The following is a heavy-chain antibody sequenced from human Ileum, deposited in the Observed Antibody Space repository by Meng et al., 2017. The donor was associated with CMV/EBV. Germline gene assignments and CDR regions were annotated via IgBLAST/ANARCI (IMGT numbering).Heavy chain of an antibody. D-gene: IGHD3-3*01. CDR1: GFTFSSYS. Sequence: GESLKISCAASGFTFSSYSMNWVRQAPGKGLEWVSSISSSSSYIYYADSVKGRFTISRDNAKNSLYLQMNSLSAEDTAVYYCAREGGFWSGYVGRGNLFDPWGQGTLVTVSS. CDR3: AREGGFWSGYVGRGNLFDP. CDR2: ISSSSSYI. J-gene: IGHJ5*02. V-gene: IGHV3-21*01.